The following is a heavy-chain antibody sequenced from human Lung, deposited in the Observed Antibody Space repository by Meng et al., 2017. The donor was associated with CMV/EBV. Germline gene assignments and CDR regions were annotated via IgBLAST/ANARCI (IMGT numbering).Heavy chain of an antibody. Sequence: ASXXVSCKASGYTFTGYYMHWVRQAPGQGLEWMGWINPNSGGTNYAQKFQGRVTMTRDTSISTAYMELSRLRSDDTAVYYCARDPPEDFWSGYYTTGTDYWGQGTLVTVSS. CDR1: GYTFTGYY. D-gene: IGHD3-3*01. CDR2: INPNSGGT. V-gene: IGHV1-2*02. J-gene: IGHJ4*01. CDR3: ARDPPEDFWSGYYTTGTDY.